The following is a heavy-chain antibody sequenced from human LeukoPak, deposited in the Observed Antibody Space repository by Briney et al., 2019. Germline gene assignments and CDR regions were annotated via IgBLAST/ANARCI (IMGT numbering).Heavy chain of an antibody. CDR1: GYSFTSYW. CDR3: ARVGAYYDILTGYPLYYGMDV. V-gene: IGHV5-51*01. Sequence: PGESLKISCKGSGYSFTSYWIGWVRQMPGKGLGWMGIIYPGDSDTRYSPSFQGRVTISADKSISTAYLQWSSLKASDTAMYYCARVGAYYDILTGYPLYYGMDVWGKGTTVTVSS. D-gene: IGHD3-9*01. CDR2: IYPGDSDT. J-gene: IGHJ6*04.